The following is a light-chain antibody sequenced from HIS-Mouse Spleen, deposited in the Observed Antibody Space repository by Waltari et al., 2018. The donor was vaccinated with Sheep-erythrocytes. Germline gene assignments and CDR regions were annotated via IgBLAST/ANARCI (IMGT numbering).Light chain of an antibody. V-gene: IGLV3-10*01. J-gene: IGLJ3*02. Sequence: SYELTQPPSVSLSPGQPARITCSGDALPKKYAYWYQQKSGQAPVLVIYEDSKRPSGIPERFSGSSSGTMATLTISGAQVEDEADYYCYSTDSSGNHSNWVFGGGTKLTVL. CDR3: YSTDSSGNHSNWV. CDR1: ALPKKY. CDR2: EDS.